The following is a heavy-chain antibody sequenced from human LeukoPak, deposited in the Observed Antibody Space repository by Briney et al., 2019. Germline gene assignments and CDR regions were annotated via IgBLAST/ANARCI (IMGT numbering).Heavy chain of an antibody. V-gene: IGHV3-21*01. D-gene: IGHD1-1*01. Sequence: GGSLRLSCAASGFTFSSYSMNWVRQAPGKGLEWVSSISSSSSYIYYADSVKGRFTISRDNAKNSLYLQMNSLRVEDTAIYYCARDPYNGAYSEGYYYYYMDVWGKGTTVTVSS. J-gene: IGHJ6*03. CDR1: GFTFSSYS. CDR3: ARDPYNGAYSEGYYYYYMDV. CDR2: ISSSSSYI.